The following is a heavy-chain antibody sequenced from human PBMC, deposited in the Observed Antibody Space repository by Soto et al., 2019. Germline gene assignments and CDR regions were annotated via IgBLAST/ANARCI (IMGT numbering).Heavy chain of an antibody. CDR2: IYYSGST. CDR1: GGSISSYY. D-gene: IGHD2-15*01. Sequence: SETLSLTCTVSGGSISSYYWSWIRQPPGKGLEWIGYIYYSGSTNYNPSLKSRVTISVDTSKNQFSLKLSSVTAADTAVYYCARPLGCLLQVYFQHGGQGPLVTVPS. V-gene: IGHV4-59*01. J-gene: IGHJ1*01. CDR3: ARPLGCLLQVYFQH.